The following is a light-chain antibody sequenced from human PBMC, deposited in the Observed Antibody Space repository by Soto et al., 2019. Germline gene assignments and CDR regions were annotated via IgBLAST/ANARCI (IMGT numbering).Light chain of an antibody. CDR1: QSVGSH. J-gene: IGKJ3*01. V-gene: IGKV3-11*01. CDR3: QQRSTWPPEFT. Sequence: EIVLTQTPATQSLSPGERATLSCRASQSVGSHLTWYQQKPGQPPRLLIYDTFNRATGIPDRFSGRGSGTDFTLTISSLDPEDSAVYYCQQRSTWPPEFTFGPGTKVDIK. CDR2: DTF.